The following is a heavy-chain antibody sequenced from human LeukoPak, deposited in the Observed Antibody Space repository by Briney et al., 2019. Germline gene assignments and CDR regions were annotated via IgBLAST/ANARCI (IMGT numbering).Heavy chain of an antibody. CDR3: ARGYCSGGSCSYYGMDV. CDR2: IYRSGST. J-gene: IGHJ6*04. CDR1: GYSISSGYY. D-gene: IGHD2-15*01. Sequence: SETLSLPCAVSGYSISSGYYWGWLRQPPGKGLEWIGSIYRSGSTYSNPSLKSRVTISVDTSKNQFSLKLSSVTAADTAVYYCARGYCSGGSCSYYGMDVWGKGTTVTVSS. V-gene: IGHV4-38-2*01.